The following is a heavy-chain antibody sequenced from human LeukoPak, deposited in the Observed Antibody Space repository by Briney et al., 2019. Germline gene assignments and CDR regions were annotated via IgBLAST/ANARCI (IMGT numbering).Heavy chain of an antibody. Sequence: ASVKVSCKASGYIFTSYDINWVRQATGQGLEWMGWMNPYSGNTGYAQKFQGRVTMTRSTSITTAYLELSSLRSEDTAVYYCTRQLGGGPDGRDSWGQGTLVTVSS. CDR2: MNPYSGNT. V-gene: IGHV1-8*01. D-gene: IGHD3-16*01. CDR1: GYIFTSYD. CDR3: TRQLGGGPDGRDS. J-gene: IGHJ4*02.